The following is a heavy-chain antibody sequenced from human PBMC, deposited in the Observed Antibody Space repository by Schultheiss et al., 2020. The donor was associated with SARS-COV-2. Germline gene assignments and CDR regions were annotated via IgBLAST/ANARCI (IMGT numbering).Heavy chain of an antibody. CDR3: AKGNTPMARGYYFDY. D-gene: IGHD5-18*01. V-gene: IGHV3-21*01. Sequence: GESLKISCAASGFTFSSYSMNWVRQAPGKGLEWVSSISSSSSYIYYADSVKGRFTISRDNAKNALYLQMNSLRAEDTAVYYCAKGNTPMARGYYFDYWGQGTLVTVSS. J-gene: IGHJ4*02. CDR1: GFTFSSYS. CDR2: ISSSSSYI.